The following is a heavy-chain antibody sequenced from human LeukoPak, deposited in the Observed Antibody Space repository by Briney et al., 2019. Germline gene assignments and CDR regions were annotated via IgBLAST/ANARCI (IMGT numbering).Heavy chain of an antibody. CDR1: GFTFSSYA. CDR2: ISSSSSYI. CDR3: ARFTIFGVVIKGFDY. J-gene: IGHJ4*02. Sequence: GGSLRLSCAASGFTFSSYAMSWVRQAPGKGLEWVSSISSSSSYIYYADSVKGRFTISRDNAKNSLYLQMNSLRAEDTAVYYCARFTIFGVVIKGFDYWGQGTLVTVSS. V-gene: IGHV3-21*01. D-gene: IGHD3-3*01.